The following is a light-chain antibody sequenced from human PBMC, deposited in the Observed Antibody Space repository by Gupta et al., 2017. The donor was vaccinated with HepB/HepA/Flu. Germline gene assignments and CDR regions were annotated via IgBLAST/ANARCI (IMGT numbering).Light chain of an antibody. CDR2: SAS. Sequence: DIQLTQSPSSLSASVGDSVTVTCRASETIDNFLNWYQQKPGKAPRLLIYSASTLKSGVPSRFSGGGSGKVFTLTINEGQQEDFANYYCQQIHIPRTFGQGTKVEI. V-gene: IGKV1-39*01. CDR3: QQIHIPRT. J-gene: IGKJ1*01. CDR1: ETIDNF.